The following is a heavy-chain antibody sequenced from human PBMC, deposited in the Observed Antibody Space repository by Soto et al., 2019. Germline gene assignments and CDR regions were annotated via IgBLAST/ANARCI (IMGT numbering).Heavy chain of an antibody. CDR3: AKGVLPRPYCSGGSCYSPLDY. CDR2: ISGSGGGT. J-gene: IGHJ4*02. V-gene: IGHV3-23*01. Sequence: GGSLRLSCAASGFTFSSYWMSWVRQAPGKGLEWVSTISGSGGGTYYADSVKGRFTISRDNSKNTLYLQMNSLRAEDTAVYYCAKGVLPRPYCSGGSCYSPLDYWGQGTLVTVSS. D-gene: IGHD2-15*01. CDR1: GFTFSSYW.